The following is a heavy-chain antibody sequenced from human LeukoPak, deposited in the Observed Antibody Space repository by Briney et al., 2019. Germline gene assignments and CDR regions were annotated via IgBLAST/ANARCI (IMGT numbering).Heavy chain of an antibody. CDR1: GGSISSSSYY. Sequence: SETLSLTCTVSGGSISSSSYYWGWIRQPPGKGLEWIGSIYYSGSTYYNPSLKSRVTISVDTSKNQFSLKLSSVTAADTAVYYCARRLSYHDSSGFFDYWGQGTLVTVSS. D-gene: IGHD3-22*01. CDR3: ARRLSYHDSSGFFDY. CDR2: IYYSGST. V-gene: IGHV4-39*01. J-gene: IGHJ4*02.